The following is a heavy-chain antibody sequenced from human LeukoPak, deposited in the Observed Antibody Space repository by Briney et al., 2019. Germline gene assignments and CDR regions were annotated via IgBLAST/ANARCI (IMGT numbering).Heavy chain of an antibody. J-gene: IGHJ4*02. CDR1: GYTFTSYY. Sequence: GASVKVSCKASGYTFTSYYMHWVRQAPGQGLEWMGIINPSGGSTSYAQKLQGRVTMTRDTSTSTVYMELSSLRSEDTAVYYCAREWIQLRYFDYWGQGTLVTVFS. CDR2: INPSGGST. CDR3: AREWIQLRYFDY. D-gene: IGHD5-18*01. V-gene: IGHV1-46*01.